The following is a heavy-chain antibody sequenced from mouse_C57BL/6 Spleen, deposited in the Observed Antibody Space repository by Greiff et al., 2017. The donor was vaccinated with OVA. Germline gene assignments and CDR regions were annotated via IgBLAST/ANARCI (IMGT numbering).Heavy chain of an antibody. CDR1: GYTFTSYG. CDR3: ARSGVTTVPYAMDY. V-gene: IGHV1-81*01. J-gene: IGHJ4*01. D-gene: IGHD1-1*01. Sequence: VQLQQSGAELARPGASVKLSCKASGYTFTSYGISWVKQRTGQGLEWIGEIYPRSGKTYYNEKFKGKATLTADKSSSTAYMELRSLTSEDSAVYFCARSGVTTVPYAMDYWGQGTSVTVSS. CDR2: IYPRSGKT.